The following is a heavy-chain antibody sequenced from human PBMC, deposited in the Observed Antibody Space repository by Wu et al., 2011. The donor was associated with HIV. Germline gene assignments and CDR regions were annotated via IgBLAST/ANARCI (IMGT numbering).Heavy chain of an antibody. CDR3: ARDSTVTRIRLYYYYMDV. D-gene: IGHD4-17*01. CDR2: IIPLFGTA. Sequence: QVQLVQSGAEVKKPGSSLKVSCKASGGTFSSYAISWVRQAPGQGLQWMGGIIPLFGTAHYAQKFQGRVTLTADKSTSTAYMELSSLRSEDTAVYYCARDSTVTRIRLYYYYMDVWGKGTYGHRLL. V-gene: IGHV1-69*14. J-gene: IGHJ6*03. CDR1: GGTFSSYA.